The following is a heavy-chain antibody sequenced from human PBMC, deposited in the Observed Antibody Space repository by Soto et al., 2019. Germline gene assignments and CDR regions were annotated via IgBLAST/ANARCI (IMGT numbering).Heavy chain of an antibody. Sequence: SETLSLTCTVSGGSISSYYWSWIRQPPGKGLEWIGYIYYSGSTNYNPSLKSRVTISVDTSKNQFSLKLSSVTAADTAVYYCARVGNYDILTLDYWGQGTLVTVSS. D-gene: IGHD3-9*01. CDR3: ARVGNYDILTLDY. J-gene: IGHJ4*02. V-gene: IGHV4-59*01. CDR2: IYYSGST. CDR1: GGSISSYY.